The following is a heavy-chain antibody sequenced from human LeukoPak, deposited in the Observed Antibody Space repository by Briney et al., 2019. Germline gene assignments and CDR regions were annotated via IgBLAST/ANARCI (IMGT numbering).Heavy chain of an antibody. CDR3: ARVENDYVWGTRGYFDY. CDR1: GFTFSSYA. J-gene: IGHJ4*02. V-gene: IGHV3-23*01. CDR2: INDNGAGT. Sequence: GGSLRLSCAASGFTFSSYAMSWVRQAPGKGLKWVSTINDNGAGTYYADSVKGRSTISRDNSYNTVSLQMNSLRDEDTGVYYCARVENDYVWGTRGYFDYWGQGTLVTVSS. D-gene: IGHD3-16*01.